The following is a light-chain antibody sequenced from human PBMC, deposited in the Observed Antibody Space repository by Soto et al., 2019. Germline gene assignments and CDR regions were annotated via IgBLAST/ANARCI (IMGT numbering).Light chain of an antibody. CDR1: QSLVYNAANTY. Sequence: DVVMTQSPLSRPVTLGQPASISCRSSQSLVYNAANTYLNWFHQRPGQPPRRLIYGVSNRASGVPGIFSGSWSGNDFTLTISRVEDDDVVVYYCMQSSHCPITFGQGTRVEIK. CDR3: MQSSHCPIT. J-gene: IGKJ5*01. V-gene: IGKV2-30*01. CDR2: GVS.